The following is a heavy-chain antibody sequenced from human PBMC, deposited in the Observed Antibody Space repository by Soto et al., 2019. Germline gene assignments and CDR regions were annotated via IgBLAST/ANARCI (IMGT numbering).Heavy chain of an antibody. CDR3: ATTQSSATFKTYYYDMHV. D-gene: IGHD3-10*01. J-gene: IGHJ6*02. CDR2: IYPDDSET. V-gene: IGHV5-51*01. Sequence: GESLKISCKDSGHSFTNYWIVWVRQMPGKGLEWMGTIYPDDSETGYSPSFQGQVTISADKSINTAYLQWSSLKASDTAIYYCATTQSSATFKTYYYDMHVWGQGTTVTVSS. CDR1: GHSFTNYW.